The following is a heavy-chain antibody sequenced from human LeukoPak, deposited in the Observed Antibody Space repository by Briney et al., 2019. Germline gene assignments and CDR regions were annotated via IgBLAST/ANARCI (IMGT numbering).Heavy chain of an antibody. CDR3: AKDRGIVGANYDAFDI. CDR1: GFTFSSYG. J-gene: IGHJ3*02. CDR2: ISSSSSTI. Sequence: PGGSLRLSCAASGFTFSSYGMHWVRQAPGKGLEWVSYISSSSSTIYYADSVKGRFTISRDNSKNTLYLQMNSLRAEDTAVYYCAKDRGIVGANYDAFDIWGQGTMVTVSS. V-gene: IGHV3-48*01. D-gene: IGHD1-26*01.